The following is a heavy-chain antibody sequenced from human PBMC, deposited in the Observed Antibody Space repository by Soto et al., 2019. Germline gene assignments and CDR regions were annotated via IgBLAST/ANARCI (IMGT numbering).Heavy chain of an antibody. Sequence: QVQLVESGGGVVQPGRSLRLSCAGSGFTFSSHGMHWVRQAPGKGLEWVAVISYDGTKKYYADSVKGRFTISRDNSKNTLHLQMNSLRAEDSAMYYCAKERDLEFDHWGQGTLVTVSS. J-gene: IGHJ4*02. CDR2: ISYDGTKK. CDR1: GFTFSSHG. D-gene: IGHD2-21*02. CDR3: AKERDLEFDH. V-gene: IGHV3-30*18.